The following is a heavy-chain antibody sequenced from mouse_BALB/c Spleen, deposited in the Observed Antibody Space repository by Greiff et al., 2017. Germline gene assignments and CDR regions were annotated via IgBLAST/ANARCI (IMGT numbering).Heavy chain of an antibody. J-gene: IGHJ3*01. CDR3: TTGTGAY. V-gene: IGHV6-6*02. D-gene: IGHD4-1*01. Sequence: EVMLVESGGGLVQPGGSMKLSCVASGFTFSSYWMSWVRQSPEKGLEWVAEIRLKSDNYATHYAESVKGKFTISRDDSKSRLYLQMNSLRAEDTGIYYCTTGTGAYWGQGTLVTVSA. CDR2: IRLKSDNYAT. CDR1: GFTFSSYW.